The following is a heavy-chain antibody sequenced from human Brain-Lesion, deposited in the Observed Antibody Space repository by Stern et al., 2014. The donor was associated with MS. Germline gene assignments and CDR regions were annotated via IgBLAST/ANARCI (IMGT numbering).Heavy chain of an antibody. V-gene: IGHV3-48*02. D-gene: IGHD4-23*01. CDR2: INSGGGTI. CDR3: ATDPDGGNDFDY. Sequence: EVQLLESGGGLVQPGGSLRLSCTTYGFTFSAYGMNWVRQAPGKGLAWVSHINSGGGTISYADSVKGRFTISRDFAKNSLYLQMNSLRDEDTAVYYCATDPDGGNDFDYWGQGTLVTVSS. CDR1: GFTFSAYG. J-gene: IGHJ4*02.